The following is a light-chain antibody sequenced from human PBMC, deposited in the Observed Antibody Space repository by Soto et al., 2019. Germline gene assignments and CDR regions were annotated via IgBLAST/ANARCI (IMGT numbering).Light chain of an antibody. CDR3: QQYALSPLP. J-gene: IGKJ4*01. Sequence: EIVLTQSPGTLSLSPGESATLSCRASQSILSSYLAWYQQKRGQSPRLLIYGASSRATGIQARFSGDGSGTDVTLKISGLEPVDFAVYYRQQYALSPLPCGGGTKVEI. V-gene: IGKV3-20*01. CDR2: GAS. CDR1: QSILSSY.